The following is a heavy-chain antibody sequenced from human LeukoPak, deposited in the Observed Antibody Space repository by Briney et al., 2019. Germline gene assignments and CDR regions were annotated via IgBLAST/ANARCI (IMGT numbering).Heavy chain of an antibody. CDR2: ISYDGSNK. CDR3: ARDYSSSPVRSLWY. D-gene: IGHD6-6*01. Sequence: GGSLRLSCAASGFTFSSYAMHWVRQAPGKGLEWVAVISYDGSNKYYADSVKGRFTISRDNSKNTLYLQMNSLRAEDTAVYYCARDYSSSPVRSLWYWGQGTLVTVSS. CDR1: GFTFSSYA. J-gene: IGHJ4*02. V-gene: IGHV3-30-3*01.